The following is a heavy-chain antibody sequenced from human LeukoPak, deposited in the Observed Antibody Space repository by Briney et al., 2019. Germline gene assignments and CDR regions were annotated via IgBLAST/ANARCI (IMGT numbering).Heavy chain of an antibody. CDR2: IYPRDGST. Sequence: ASVKVSCKASGYTFTNNYLHWVRQAPGQGLEWMGMIYPRDGSTSYAQNFQGRVTVSRDTSTTTVHMELRGLRSEDTAVYYCARDQEGFDYWGQGTVVTVSS. CDR3: ARDQEGFDY. CDR1: GYTFTNNY. J-gene: IGHJ4*02. V-gene: IGHV1-46*01.